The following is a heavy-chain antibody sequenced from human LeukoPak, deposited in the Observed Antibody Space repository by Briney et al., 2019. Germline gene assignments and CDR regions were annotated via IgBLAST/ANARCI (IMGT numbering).Heavy chain of an antibody. D-gene: IGHD6-19*01. CDR1: GYTFTGYY. Sequence: ASVKVSCKASGYTFTGYYMHWVRQAPGQGLEWMGWINPNSGGTNYAQKFQGRVTMTRDTSISTAYMELSRLRPDDTAVYYCARDGKAVAGTSWFDPWGQGTLVTVSS. CDR2: INPNSGGT. V-gene: IGHV1-2*02. CDR3: ARDGKAVAGTSWFDP. J-gene: IGHJ5*02.